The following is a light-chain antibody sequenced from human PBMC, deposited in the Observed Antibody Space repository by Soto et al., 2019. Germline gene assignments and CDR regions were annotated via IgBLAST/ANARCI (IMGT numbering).Light chain of an antibody. J-gene: IGLJ1*01. CDR2: DVS. Sequence: QSALTQPRSVSGSPGQSVTISCTGTSSDVGTYNYVSWYQQHPGKAPKVMIYDVSERPSGVPDRFSGSKSGNTASLTISGLEAEGGAGYYCCSGAGSPRYVFGTGTKLTVL. V-gene: IGLV2-11*01. CDR3: CSGAGSPRYV. CDR1: SSDVGTYNY.